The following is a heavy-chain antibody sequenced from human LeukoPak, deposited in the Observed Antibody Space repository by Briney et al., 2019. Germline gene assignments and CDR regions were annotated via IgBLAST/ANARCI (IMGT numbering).Heavy chain of an antibody. CDR2: IYSGGST. Sequence: GGSLRLSCAASGFTVSSNYMSWVRQAPGKGLEWVSVIYSGGSTYYADSVKGRFTISRDNSKNTLYLQMNSLRAEDTAVYYCARRSIVGATEDYWGQGTLVTVSS. V-gene: IGHV3-66*01. CDR1: GFTVSSNY. J-gene: IGHJ4*02. CDR3: ARRSIVGATEDY. D-gene: IGHD1-26*01.